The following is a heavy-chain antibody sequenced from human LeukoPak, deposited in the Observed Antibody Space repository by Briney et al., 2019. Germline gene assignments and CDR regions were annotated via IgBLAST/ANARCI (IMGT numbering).Heavy chain of an antibody. CDR3: ARGQYDSGNFDY. D-gene: IGHD1-26*01. CDR2: IYYSGST. Sequence: PSETLSLTCTVSGGSISSGDYYWSWIRQPPGKGLEWIGYIYYSGSTYYNPSLKSRVTISVDTSKNQYSLKLSSVTAADTAVYYCARGQYDSGNFDYWGQGTLVTVSS. J-gene: IGHJ4*02. V-gene: IGHV4-30-4*01. CDR1: GGSISSGDYY.